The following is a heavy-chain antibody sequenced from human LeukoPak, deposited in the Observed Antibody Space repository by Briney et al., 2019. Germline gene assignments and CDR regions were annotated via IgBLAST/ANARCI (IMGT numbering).Heavy chain of an antibody. Sequence: SETLSLTCTVSGGSISSGDYYWSWIRQPPGKGLEWIGYIYYSGSTYYNPSLKSRVTISVDTSKNQFSLKLSSVTAADTAVYYCTRDYDSNGNWFDPWGQGTLVTVS. J-gene: IGHJ5*02. V-gene: IGHV4-30-4*08. D-gene: IGHD3-3*01. CDR1: GGSISSGDYY. CDR2: IYYSGST. CDR3: TRDYDSNGNWFDP.